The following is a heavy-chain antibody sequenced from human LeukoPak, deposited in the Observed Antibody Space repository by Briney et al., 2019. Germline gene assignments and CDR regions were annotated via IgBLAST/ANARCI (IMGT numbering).Heavy chain of an antibody. D-gene: IGHD6-19*01. CDR1: GFTFSSYS. CDR3: ARAVAGRYYYYGMDV. J-gene: IGHJ6*02. CDR2: ISTAYI. Sequence: GGSLRLSCEGSGFTFSSYSMNWVRQAPGKGLEWVSSISTAYIYYADSVKGRFTISRDNAKRSLYLQMNSLRAEDTAVYYCARAVAGRYYYYGMDVWGQGTTVTVSS. V-gene: IGHV3-21*01.